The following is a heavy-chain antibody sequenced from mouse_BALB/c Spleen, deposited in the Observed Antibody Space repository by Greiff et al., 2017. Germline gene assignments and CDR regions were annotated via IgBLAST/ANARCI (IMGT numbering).Heavy chain of an antibody. CDR1: GYTFTDYN. V-gene: IGHV1S29*02. CDR3: ARWGITTARYFDV. J-gene: IGHJ1*01. D-gene: IGHD1-2*01. Sequence: VQLQQSGPELVKPGASVKISCKASGYTFTDYNMHWVKQSHGKSLEWIGYIYPYNGGTGYNQKFKSKATLTVDNSSSTAYMELRSLTSEDSAVYYCARWGITTARYFDVWGAGTTVTVSS. CDR2: IYPYNGGT.